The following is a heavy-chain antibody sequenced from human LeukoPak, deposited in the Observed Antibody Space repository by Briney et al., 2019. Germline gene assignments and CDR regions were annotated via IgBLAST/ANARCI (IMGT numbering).Heavy chain of an antibody. Sequence: SETLSLTCSVSGASVTDYYWSWIRQTPGKGLEWLGHIYYSVTTHYNPSLKSRLSISVDTSKNQFSLRLSSVTAADTAVYYCASRGRAGSDVLALDYWGQGTLITVSS. J-gene: IGHJ4*02. D-gene: IGHD6-19*01. V-gene: IGHV4-59*02. CDR3: ASRGRAGSDVLALDY. CDR2: IYYSVTT. CDR1: GASVTDYY.